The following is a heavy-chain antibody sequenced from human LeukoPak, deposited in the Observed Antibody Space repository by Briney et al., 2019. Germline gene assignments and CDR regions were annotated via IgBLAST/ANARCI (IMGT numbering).Heavy chain of an antibody. CDR1: GFTFRSYS. V-gene: IGHV3-21*01. CDR3: AKDNGGSSSSPSLP. CDR2: IDPSSTYI. J-gene: IGHJ5*02. D-gene: IGHD6-6*01. Sequence: PGGSLRLSCAASGFTFRSYSMNWVRQAPGKGLEWVSAIDPSSTYIYYADSVKGRFTISRDNSKNTLFLQMNTLRTEDTAVYYCAKDNGGSSSSPSLPWGQGTLVTVSS.